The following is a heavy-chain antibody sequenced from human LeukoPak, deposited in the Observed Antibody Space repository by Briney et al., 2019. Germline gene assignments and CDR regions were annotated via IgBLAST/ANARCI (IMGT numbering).Heavy chain of an antibody. Sequence: GGSLRLSCAASGFTFSSYAMSWVRQAPGKGLEWVSAISGSGGSTYYADSVKGRFTISRDNSKNTLYLQMNSLRAEDTAVYYCAKVTDYYGSGSYPDFDYWGQGTLVTVSS. V-gene: IGHV3-23*01. CDR3: AKVTDYYGSGSYPDFDY. D-gene: IGHD3-10*01. CDR2: ISGSGGST. CDR1: GFTFSSYA. J-gene: IGHJ4*02.